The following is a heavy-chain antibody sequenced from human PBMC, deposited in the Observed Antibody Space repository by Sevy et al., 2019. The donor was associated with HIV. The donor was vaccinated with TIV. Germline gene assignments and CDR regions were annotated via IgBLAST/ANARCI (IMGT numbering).Heavy chain of an antibody. J-gene: IGHJ3*02. Sequence: GGSLRLSCAASGFTFSSYTMNWVRQAPGKGLEWVLSISSISNYIYYADSVKGRFTVSRDNAKNSLYLQMNSLRAEDTAVYYCARNNCSITNCYMGDAFDIWGQGTMVTVSS. V-gene: IGHV3-21*01. CDR2: ISSISNYI. D-gene: IGHD2-2*02. CDR3: ARNNCSITNCYMGDAFDI. CDR1: GFTFSSYT.